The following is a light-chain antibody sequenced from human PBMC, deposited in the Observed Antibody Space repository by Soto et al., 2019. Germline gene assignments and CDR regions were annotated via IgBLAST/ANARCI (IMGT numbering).Light chain of an antibody. Sequence: DIQMTQSPSTLSASVGDRVTITCRASQSINSWLAWYQQKPGKAPKLPVYKASGLESGVPSRFSGSGSGTEFTLTISSLQPDDFATYYCQQYNSYSWTFDQGTKVEIK. CDR1: QSINSW. CDR3: QQYNSYSWT. V-gene: IGKV1-5*03. CDR2: KAS. J-gene: IGKJ1*01.